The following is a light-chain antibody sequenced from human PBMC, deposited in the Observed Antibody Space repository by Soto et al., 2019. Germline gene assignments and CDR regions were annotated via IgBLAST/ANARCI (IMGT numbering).Light chain of an antibody. J-gene: IGKJ1*01. Sequence: NVLKQYPGTLSLSPGERSSLSCSTSQSVSNNYLAWYQQKPGQAPRLLIYGASTRATGIPDRFGGSGSGTDFTLTISRLEPEDFAVYYCQQYSFLPRTFGQGTKVDIK. CDR2: GAS. V-gene: IGKV3-20*01. CDR3: QQYSFLPRT. CDR1: QSVSNNY.